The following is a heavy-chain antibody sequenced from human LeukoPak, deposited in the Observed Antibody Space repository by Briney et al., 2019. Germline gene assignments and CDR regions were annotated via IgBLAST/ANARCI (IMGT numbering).Heavy chain of an antibody. CDR2: ISYDGSNK. Sequence: GGSLRLSCAASGFTFSSYGMHWVRQAPGKGLEWVAVISYDGSNKYYADSVKGRFTISRDNSKNTLYLQMNSLRAEDTAVYYCARGSPAYSSSPHYYFDYWGQGTLVTVSS. CDR3: ARGSPAYSSSPHYYFDY. D-gene: IGHD6-6*01. CDR1: GFTFSSYG. V-gene: IGHV3-30*03. J-gene: IGHJ4*02.